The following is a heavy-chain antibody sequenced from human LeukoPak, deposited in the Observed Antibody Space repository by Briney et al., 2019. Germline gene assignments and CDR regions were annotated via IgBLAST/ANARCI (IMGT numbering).Heavy chain of an antibody. V-gene: IGHV3-20*04. CDR3: ASSATRMVRGLNFGY. CDR2: INWNGGST. J-gene: IGHJ4*02. D-gene: IGHD3-10*01. CDR1: GFTVSSNY. Sequence: RPGGSLRLSCAASGFTVSSNYMSWVRQAPGKGLEWVSGINWNGGSTGYADSVKGRFTISRDNAKNSLYLQMNSPRAEDTAVYYCASSATRMVRGLNFGYWGQGTLVTVSS.